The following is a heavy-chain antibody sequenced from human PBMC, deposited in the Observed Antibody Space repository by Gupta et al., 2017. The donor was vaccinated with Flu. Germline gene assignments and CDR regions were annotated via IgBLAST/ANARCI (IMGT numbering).Heavy chain of an antibody. V-gene: IGHV3-23*01. CDR3: AKDRSATPAIDY. J-gene: IGHJ4*01. CDR1: GLTFSDYA. CDR2: VGAAGARL. Sequence: EVQLLESGGGVVQPGESLRLSCVVSGLTFSDYAMNWVRKAPGKGVAWLSTVGAAGARLCYADSVRCRFTISRDNSKNTIYLQMNILTGDDTAVYYCAKDRSATPAIDY. D-gene: IGHD2-15*01.